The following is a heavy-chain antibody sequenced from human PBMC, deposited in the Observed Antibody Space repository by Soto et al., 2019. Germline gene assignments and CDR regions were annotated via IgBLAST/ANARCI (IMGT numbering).Heavy chain of an antibody. CDR3: ARAVAVPADFDY. CDR2: INPSGGST. Sequence: ASVKVSCKASGGTFSSYAISWVRQAPGQGLEWMGIINPSGGSTSYAQKFQGRVTMTRDTSASTAYMELSNLRSEDTAVYYCARAVAVPADFDYWGQGTLVTVSS. CDR1: GGTFSSYA. J-gene: IGHJ4*02. D-gene: IGHD6-19*01. V-gene: IGHV1-46*01.